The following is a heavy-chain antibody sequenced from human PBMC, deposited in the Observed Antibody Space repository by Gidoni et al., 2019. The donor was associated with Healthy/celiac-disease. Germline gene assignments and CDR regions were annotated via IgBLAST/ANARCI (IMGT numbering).Heavy chain of an antibody. CDR1: GFTFIGSA. Sequence: EVQLVESGGGLVQPGGSLKLSCAASGFTFIGSAMHWVRQASGKGLEWFGRIRSKANSYATAYDASVKGRFTISRDDSKNTAYLQMNSLKTEDTAVYYCTSRGREYGSSWTGYYYGMDVWGKGTTVTVSS. V-gene: IGHV3-73*02. J-gene: IGHJ6*04. CDR2: IRSKANSYAT. CDR3: TSRGREYGSSWTGYYYGMDV. D-gene: IGHD6-13*01.